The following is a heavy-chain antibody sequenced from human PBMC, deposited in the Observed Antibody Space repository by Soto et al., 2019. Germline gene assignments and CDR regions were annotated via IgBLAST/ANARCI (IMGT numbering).Heavy chain of an antibody. D-gene: IGHD3-3*01. Sequence: PGGSLSLSCTASGFTFSDYYISWIRQAPEKGLEWVSYISSSGSTIYYADSVRGRFTNSRDNAKNSLYLQMKSQRAEDTAVYYCARVSAVGYYFWSGYYASLPFQHWGQGTLVTVSS. CDR1: GFTFSDYY. V-gene: IGHV3-11*01. J-gene: IGHJ1*01. CDR3: ARVSAVGYYFWSGYYASLPFQH. CDR2: ISSSGSTI.